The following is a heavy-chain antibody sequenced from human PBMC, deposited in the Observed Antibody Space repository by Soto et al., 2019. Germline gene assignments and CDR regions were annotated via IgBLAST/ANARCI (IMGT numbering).Heavy chain of an antibody. CDR2: INPNSGGT. CDR3: ARMMARDSGDDAFDI. V-gene: IGHV1-2*04. Sequence: ASVKVSCKASGYTFTGYYMHWVRQAPGQGLEWMGWINPNSGGTNYAQKFQGWVTMTRDTSISTAYMELSRLRSDDTAVYYCARMMARDSGDDAFDIWGQGTMVTVSS. D-gene: IGHD7-27*01. CDR1: GYTFTGYY. J-gene: IGHJ3*02.